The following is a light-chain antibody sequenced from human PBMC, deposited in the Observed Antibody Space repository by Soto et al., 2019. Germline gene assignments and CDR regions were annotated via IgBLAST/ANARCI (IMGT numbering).Light chain of an antibody. CDR2: DAS. CDR3: HQRSNWPLT. Sequence: EIVLTQSPATLSLSPGERATLSCRASQSVSSYLAWYQQKPGQAPRLLIYDASNRATGIPARFNGSGSGTDFTHTISSLEPEDFAVYYCHQRSNWPLTFGGGTKVDIK. J-gene: IGKJ4*01. CDR1: QSVSSY. V-gene: IGKV3-11*01.